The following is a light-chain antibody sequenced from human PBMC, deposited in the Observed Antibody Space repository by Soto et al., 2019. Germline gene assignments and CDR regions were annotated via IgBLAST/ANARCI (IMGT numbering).Light chain of an antibody. J-gene: IGKJ1*01. V-gene: IGKV1-5*01. CDR3: QQYSSYSGT. CDR2: DAS. CDR1: QSISSW. Sequence: GDRVTITCRASQSISSWLAWYQQKPVKAPKLLIYDASSLESGVPSRFSGSGSGTEFTLTISSLQPDDFATYYCQQYSSYSGTFGQGTKVDIK.